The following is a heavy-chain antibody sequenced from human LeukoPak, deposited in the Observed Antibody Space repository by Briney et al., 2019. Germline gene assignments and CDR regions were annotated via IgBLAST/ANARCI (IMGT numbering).Heavy chain of an antibody. CDR1: GFTFSSYD. CDR3: AKGAREPYGPREYYFDY. D-gene: IGHD4-17*01. V-gene: IGHV3-9*03. J-gene: IGHJ4*02. Sequence: PGGSLRLSCAASGFTFSSYDMHWVRQAPGKGLEWVSGISWNSGSIGYADSVKGRFTISRDNAKNSLYLQMNSLRAEDMALYYCAKGAREPYGPREYYFDYWGQGTLVTVSS. CDR2: ISWNSGSI.